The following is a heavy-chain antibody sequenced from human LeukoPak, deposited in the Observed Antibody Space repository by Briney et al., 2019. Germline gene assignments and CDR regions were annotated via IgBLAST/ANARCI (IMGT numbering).Heavy chain of an antibody. CDR3: ARDWVTQYSYGDNFDY. CDR2: ISSSSSTI. V-gene: IGHV3-48*02. CDR1: GVTFSSYS. Sequence: PGGSLTLSCAASGVTFSSYSMNWVRQAPGKGLEWVSYISSSSSTIYYADSMKGLFTISRDNAKTSLYQQMNSLRDEDTDVYYCARDWVTQYSYGDNFDYWGEGTLVTVSS. D-gene: IGHD5-18*01. J-gene: IGHJ4*02.